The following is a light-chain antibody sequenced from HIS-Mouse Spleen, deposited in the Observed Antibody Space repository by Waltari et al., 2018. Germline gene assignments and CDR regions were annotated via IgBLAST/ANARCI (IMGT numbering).Light chain of an antibody. CDR3: CSYAGSYTGV. V-gene: IGLV2-11*01. CDR2: DVS. J-gene: IGLJ1*01. CDR1: SSDVGGYNY. Sequence: QSALTQPRSVSGSPGQSVTIPCTGPSSDVGGYNYSFWYQQHPGKAPKLMIYDVSKRPSGVPDRFSGSKSGNTASLTISGLQAEDEADYYCCSYAGSYTGVFGTGTKVTVL.